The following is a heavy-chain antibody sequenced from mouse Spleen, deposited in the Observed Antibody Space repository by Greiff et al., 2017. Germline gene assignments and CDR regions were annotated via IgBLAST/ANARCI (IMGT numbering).Heavy chain of an antibody. J-gene: IGHJ1*01. D-gene: IGHD4-1*01. Sequence: EVKVVESGPSLVKPSQTLSLTCSVTGDSITSGYWNWIRKFPGNKLEYMGYISYSGSTYYNPSLKSRISITRDTSKNQYYLQLNSVTTEDTATYYCARWGWDDWYFDVWGAGTTVTVSS. CDR3: ARWGWDDWYFDV. CDR2: ISYSGST. CDR1: GDSITSGY. V-gene: IGHV3-8*02.